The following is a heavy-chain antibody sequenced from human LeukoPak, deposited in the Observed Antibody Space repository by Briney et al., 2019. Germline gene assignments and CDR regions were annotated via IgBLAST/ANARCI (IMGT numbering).Heavy chain of an antibody. CDR2: INSDGTVT. Sequence: GGSLRLSCAASGFTFSGYWMYWVPQGPGKGLVWVSRINSDGTVTNYADSVKGRFTISRDNAKNSLYLQMNSLRAEDTAVYYCAELGITMIGGVWGQGTLVTVSS. CDR1: GFTFSGYW. J-gene: IGHJ4*02. V-gene: IGHV3-74*01. CDR3: AELGITMIGGV. D-gene: IGHD3-10*02.